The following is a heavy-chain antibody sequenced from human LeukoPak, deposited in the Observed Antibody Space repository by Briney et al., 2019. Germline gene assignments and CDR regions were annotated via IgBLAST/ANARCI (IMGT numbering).Heavy chain of an antibody. CDR3: ARGRGGATVGYFDY. D-gene: IGHD4-23*01. CDR1: GYTFTGYH. V-gene: IGHV1-2*06. Sequence: ASVKVSCKASGYTFTGYHMHWVRQAPGQGLEWMGRINPNSGDTNYAQKFQGRVAMTRDTSISTAFMELTRLRSDDTAVYYCARGRGGATVGYFDYWGQGTLVTVSS. CDR2: INPNSGDT. J-gene: IGHJ4*02.